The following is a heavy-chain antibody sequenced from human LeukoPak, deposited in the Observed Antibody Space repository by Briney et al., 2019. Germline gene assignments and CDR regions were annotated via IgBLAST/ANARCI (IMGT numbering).Heavy chain of an antibody. V-gene: IGHV3-30*02. CDR1: GFTFSNYG. D-gene: IGHD2-15*01. Sequence: GGSLRLSCTASGFTFSNYGMHWVRQAPGKGLEWVAFLRYDGNNNYADSVRGRFTISRDNSKNTLSLQMNSLRPEDTALYHCAKDGGKWSFDSWGQGTLVTVSS. CDR2: LRYDGNN. J-gene: IGHJ4*02. CDR3: AKDGGKWSFDS.